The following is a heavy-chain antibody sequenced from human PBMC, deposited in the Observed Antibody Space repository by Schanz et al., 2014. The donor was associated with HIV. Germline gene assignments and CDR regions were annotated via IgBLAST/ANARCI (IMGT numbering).Heavy chain of an antibody. Sequence: EVQLVQSGGGLVKPGGSLRISCAASGFTFRHAWMSWVRQAPGKGLEWVGLIKSKTDGETTDYAAPVKGRFTISRDDSKTTLVLQMNSLKSEDTAVYYCTTRRVLGVSLDVWGQGTTVTVSS. CDR3: TTRRVLGVSLDV. CDR2: IKSKTDGETT. CDR1: GFTFRHAW. D-gene: IGHD3-3*01. V-gene: IGHV3-15*01. J-gene: IGHJ6*02.